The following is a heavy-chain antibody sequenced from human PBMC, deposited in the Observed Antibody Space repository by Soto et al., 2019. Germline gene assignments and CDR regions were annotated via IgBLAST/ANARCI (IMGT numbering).Heavy chain of an antibody. CDR1: GFTFSSYG. Sequence: GGSLRLSCAASGFTFSSYGMHWVREAPGKGLEWVAVISYDGSNKYYADSVKGRFTISRDNSKNTLYLQMNSLRAEDTAVYYCAKDRNLRWFDPWGQGTLVTVSS. CDR2: ISYDGSNK. J-gene: IGHJ5*02. V-gene: IGHV3-30*18. CDR3: AKDRNLRWFDP.